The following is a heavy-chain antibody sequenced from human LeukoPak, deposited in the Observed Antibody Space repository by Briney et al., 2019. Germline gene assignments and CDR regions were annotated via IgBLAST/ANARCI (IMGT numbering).Heavy chain of an antibody. CDR3: AKDSASMVRGVIYPTFDY. CDR1: GGSFSGYY. D-gene: IGHD3-10*01. V-gene: IGHV4-34*01. CDR2: INHSGST. J-gene: IGHJ4*02. Sequence: SETLSLTCAVYGGSFSGYYWSWIRQPPGKGLEWIGEINHSGSTNYNPSLKSRVTISVDTSKNQFSLKLSSVTAADTAVYYCAKDSASMVRGVIYPTFDYWGQGTLVTVSS.